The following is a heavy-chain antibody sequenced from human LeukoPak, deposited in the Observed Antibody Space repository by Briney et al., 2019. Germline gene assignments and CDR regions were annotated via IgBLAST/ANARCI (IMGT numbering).Heavy chain of an antibody. CDR2: INPNSGGT. V-gene: IGHV1-2*02. D-gene: IGHD6-19*01. J-gene: IGHJ5*02. Sequence: GASVKVSCKASGYTFTGYYMHWVRQAPGQGLEWMGWINPNSGGTNYAQKFQGRVTMTRDTSISTAYMELSRLRSDDTAVYYCARDRHSSGWQYWFDPWGQGTLVTVSS. CDR3: ARDRHSSGWQYWFDP. CDR1: GYTFTGYY.